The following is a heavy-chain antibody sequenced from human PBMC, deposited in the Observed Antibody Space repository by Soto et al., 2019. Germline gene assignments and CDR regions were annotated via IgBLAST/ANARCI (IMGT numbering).Heavy chain of an antibody. D-gene: IGHD7-27*01. Sequence: SETLSLTCAVSGGSISSSNWWSWVRQPPGKGLEWIGEIYHSGSTNYNPSLKSRVTISVDKSKNQFSLKLSSVTAADTAVYYCARKSLGFSPSDAFDIWGQGTMVTVSS. CDR3: ARKSLGFSPSDAFDI. CDR1: GGSISSSNW. CDR2: IYHSGST. J-gene: IGHJ3*02. V-gene: IGHV4-4*02.